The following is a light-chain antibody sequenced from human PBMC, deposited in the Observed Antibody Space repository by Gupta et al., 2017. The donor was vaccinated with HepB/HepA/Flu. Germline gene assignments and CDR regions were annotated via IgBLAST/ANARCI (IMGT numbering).Light chain of an antibody. CDR2: SNS. CDR3: ADRAATTSGVI. J-gene: IGLJ2*01. Sequence: QSVLTQAPSASGTPGQRVTISCSGSSSNIGTSFVYWYQQLPATAPKLLIDSNSERPSGVPGRFFASKSATYASLETTGLRAEDEADDYCADRAATTSGVIFGGGTKLTVL. V-gene: IGLV1-47*02. CDR1: SSNIGTSF.